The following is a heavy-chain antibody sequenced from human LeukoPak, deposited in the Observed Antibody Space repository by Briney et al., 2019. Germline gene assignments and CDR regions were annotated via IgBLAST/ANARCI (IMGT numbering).Heavy chain of an antibody. J-gene: IGHJ4*02. CDR2: INFSGGTT. CDR3: TKGHYYGSGSYWV. D-gene: IGHD3-10*01. Sequence: GGSLRLSCAASGFTFSSFVMSWVRQAPGKGLEWVSAINFSGGTTYYADSVKGRFTISRDNFKNTLYLQMNGLRADDTAVYYCTKGHYYGSGSYWVWGQGTLVTVSS. CDR1: GFTFSSFV. V-gene: IGHV3-23*01.